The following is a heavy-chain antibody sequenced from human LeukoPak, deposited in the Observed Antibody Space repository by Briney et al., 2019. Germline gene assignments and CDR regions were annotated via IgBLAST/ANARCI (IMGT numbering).Heavy chain of an antibody. D-gene: IGHD3-9*01. CDR2: ISGSGGST. CDR1: GFTFSSYA. CDR3: AKDRSAFDWLLANY. Sequence: PGASLRLSCAASGFTFSSYAMSSVRQAPGKGLEWVSAISGSGGSTYYADSVKGRFTISRDNSKNTLYLQMNSLRAEDTAVYYCAKDRSAFDWLLANYWGQGTLVTVSS. V-gene: IGHV3-23*01. J-gene: IGHJ4*02.